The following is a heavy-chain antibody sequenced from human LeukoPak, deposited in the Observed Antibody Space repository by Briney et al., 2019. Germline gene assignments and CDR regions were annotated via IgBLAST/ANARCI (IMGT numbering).Heavy chain of an antibody. Sequence: GGSLRLSCAASGFTFSSYWMSWVRQAPGKGLEWVANIKQDGSEKYYVDSVKGRFTISRDNAKNSLYLQMNSLRAEDTAVYYCAKGRRYCSGGSCYSWFDPWGQGTLVTVSS. J-gene: IGHJ5*02. V-gene: IGHV3-7*01. CDR2: IKQDGSEK. CDR3: AKGRRYCSGGSCYSWFDP. D-gene: IGHD2-15*01. CDR1: GFTFSSYW.